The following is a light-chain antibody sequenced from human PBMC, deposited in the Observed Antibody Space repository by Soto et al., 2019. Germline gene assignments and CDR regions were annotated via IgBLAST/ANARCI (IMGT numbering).Light chain of an antibody. CDR2: DAS. V-gene: IGKV3-11*01. J-gene: IGKJ4*01. CDR3: QQRSNWPLT. Sequence: EIVLTQSPATLSLSPGERATLSCRASQSVSSYLAWYQQKPGQAPRLLIYDASDRATGIPARFSGSGSGTDFTLTISSLEPEDFAVYYWQQRSNWPLTFGG. CDR1: QSVSSY.